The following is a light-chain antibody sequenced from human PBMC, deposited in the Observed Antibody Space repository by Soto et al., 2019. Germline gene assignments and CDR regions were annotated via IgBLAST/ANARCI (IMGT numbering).Light chain of an antibody. CDR1: QIVSSY. V-gene: IGKV3-11*01. Sequence: EIVLTHCPATLSLAPGERPTPPCRASQIVSSYLALYHQKTGQAPRVLXXDAXSRATGTPARFSGRGSGTDLALTISSLKPEDFPASFCRQRSNWPPITFGQGTRLEIK. CDR2: DAX. J-gene: IGKJ5*01. CDR3: RQRSNWPPIT.